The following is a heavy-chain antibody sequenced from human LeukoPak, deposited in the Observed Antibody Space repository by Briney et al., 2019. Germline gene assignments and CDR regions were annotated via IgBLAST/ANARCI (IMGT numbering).Heavy chain of an antibody. Sequence: GGSLRLSCAASGFTFSSYSMNWVRQAPGKGLEWVSSISSSSSYIYYADSVKGRFTISRDNAKNSLYLQMNSLRAEDTAVYYCARDRVDYGDNEGSFDYWGQGTLVTVSS. CDR3: ARDRVDYGDNEGSFDY. J-gene: IGHJ4*02. V-gene: IGHV3-21*01. D-gene: IGHD4-17*01. CDR2: ISSSSSYI. CDR1: GFTFSSYS.